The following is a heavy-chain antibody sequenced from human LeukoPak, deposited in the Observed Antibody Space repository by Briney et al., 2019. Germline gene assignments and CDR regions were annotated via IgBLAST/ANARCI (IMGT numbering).Heavy chain of an antibody. CDR1: GYTFTDYY. CDR2: MNPNSGGT. V-gene: IGHV1-2*02. CDR3: ARGHNSGYSNSLDP. J-gene: IGHJ5*02. D-gene: IGHD3-22*01. Sequence: GASVQVSCKTSGYTFTDYYIHWVRQAPGRGLESMGWMNPNSGGTNYAPKFQGRVTTTRDTSISTAYMELSSLTSDDTAVYYCARGHNSGYSNSLDPWGQGTLVTVSS.